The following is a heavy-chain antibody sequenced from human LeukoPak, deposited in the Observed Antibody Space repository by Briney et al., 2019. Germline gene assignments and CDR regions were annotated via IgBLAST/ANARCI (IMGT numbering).Heavy chain of an antibody. Sequence: GGSLRLSCAASGFTFSSYSMNWVRQAPGKGLEWVSYISSSSSSIYYADSVKGRFTISRDNAKNSLYLQMNSLRAEDTAVYYCARDLGILQRNMDVWGKGTTVTISS. CDR1: GFTFSSYS. V-gene: IGHV3-48*04. J-gene: IGHJ6*03. CDR3: ARDLGILQRNMDV. D-gene: IGHD6-13*01. CDR2: ISSSSSSI.